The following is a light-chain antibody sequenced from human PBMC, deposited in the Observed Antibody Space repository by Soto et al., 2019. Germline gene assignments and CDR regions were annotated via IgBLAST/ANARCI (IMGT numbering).Light chain of an antibody. CDR3: QQAYT. CDR2: GAS. Sequence: EIVMTQSPATLPVSPGERATLSCRASQSVSSNLAWYQQKPGQAPRLLIYGASTRATGIPARFSGSGSGTEFTLTISSLQSEDFAVYYCQQAYTFGQGTKLEIK. CDR1: QSVSSN. J-gene: IGKJ2*01. V-gene: IGKV3-15*01.